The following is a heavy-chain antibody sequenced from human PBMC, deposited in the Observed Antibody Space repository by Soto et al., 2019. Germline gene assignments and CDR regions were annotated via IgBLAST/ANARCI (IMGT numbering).Heavy chain of an antibody. CDR1: GFTFDDYA. CDR3: AKDMVVEPRYCSGGSCYSDAFDI. J-gene: IGHJ3*02. CDR2: ISWNSGII. Sequence: EVQLVESGGGLVQPGRSLRLSCAASGFTFDDYAMHWVRQAPGKGLEWVSGISWNSGIIGYADSVKGRFTISRDNAKNSLYLQMNSLRAEDTALYYCAKDMVVEPRYCSGGSCYSDAFDIWGQGTMVTVSS. D-gene: IGHD2-15*01. V-gene: IGHV3-9*01.